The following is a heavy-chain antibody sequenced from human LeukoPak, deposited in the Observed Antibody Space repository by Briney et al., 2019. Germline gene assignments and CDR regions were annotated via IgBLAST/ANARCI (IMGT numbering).Heavy chain of an antibody. V-gene: IGHV1-46*01. D-gene: IGHD4-17*01. CDR1: GYTFTSYA. CDR3: ARAGGWYGDYEFDY. J-gene: IGHJ4*02. CDR2: INPSGGST. Sequence: ASVKVSCKASGYTFTSYAVHWVRRAPGQSLEWMGIINPSGGSTNYAQKFQGRVTMTRDTSTSTVYMELSSLRSEDTAVYYCARAGGWYGDYEFDYWGQGTLVTVSS.